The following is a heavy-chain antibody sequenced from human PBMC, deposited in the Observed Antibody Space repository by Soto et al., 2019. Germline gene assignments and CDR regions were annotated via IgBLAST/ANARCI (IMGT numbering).Heavy chain of an antibody. V-gene: IGHV4-39*01. CDR3: ARHVIAVAGDNWVY. J-gene: IGHJ4*02. D-gene: IGHD6-19*01. CDR2: IYYSGST. CDR1: CGAISSSRYY. Sequence: SENLSLTCTVSCGAISSSRYYWGWLRQPPGKGLEWIGSIYYSGSTYYNPSLKSRVTISVDTSKNQFSLKLSSVTAADTAVYYWARHVIAVAGDNWVYWGQGTLVTVSS.